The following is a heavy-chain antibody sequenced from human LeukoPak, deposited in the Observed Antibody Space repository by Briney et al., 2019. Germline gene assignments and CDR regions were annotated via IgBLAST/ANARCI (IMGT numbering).Heavy chain of an antibody. J-gene: IGHJ4*02. CDR2: IYYSGST. CDR1: GGSISSSSYY. D-gene: IGHD3-22*01. Sequence: SETLSLTCTVSGGSISSSSYYWGWIRQPPGKGLEWIGSIYYSGSTYYNPSLKSRVTISVDTSKNQFSLKLSSVTAADTAVYYCARHRGFHLHYYYDSSGYSDYWGQGTLVTVSS. V-gene: IGHV4-39*01. CDR3: ARHRGFHLHYYYDSSGYSDY.